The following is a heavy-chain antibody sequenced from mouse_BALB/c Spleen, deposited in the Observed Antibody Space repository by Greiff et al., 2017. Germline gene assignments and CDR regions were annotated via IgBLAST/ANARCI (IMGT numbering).Heavy chain of an antibody. D-gene: IGHD3-1*01. CDR3: ARSGYLLYFDY. Sequence: EVQLVESGPGLVKPSQSLSLTCTVTGYSITSDYAWNWIRQFPGNKLEWMGYISYSGSTSYNPSLKSRISITRDTSKNQFFLQLNSVTTEDTATYYCARSGYLLYFDYWGQGTTLTVSS. J-gene: IGHJ2*01. CDR1: GYSITSDYA. CDR2: ISYSGST. V-gene: IGHV3-2*02.